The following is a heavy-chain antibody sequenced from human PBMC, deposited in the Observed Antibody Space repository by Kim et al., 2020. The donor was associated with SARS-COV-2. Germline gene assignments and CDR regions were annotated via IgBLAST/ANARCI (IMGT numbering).Heavy chain of an antibody. CDR1: GGSFSGYY. D-gene: IGHD2-2*01. CDR2: INHSGST. V-gene: IGHV4-34*01. Sequence: SETLSLTCAVYGGSFSGYYWSWIRQPPGKGLEWIGEINHSGSTNYNPSLKSRVTISVDTSKNQFSLKLSSVTAADTAVYYCASVDIVVVPAAESHAFDIWGQGTMVTVSS. J-gene: IGHJ3*02. CDR3: ASVDIVVVPAAESHAFDI.